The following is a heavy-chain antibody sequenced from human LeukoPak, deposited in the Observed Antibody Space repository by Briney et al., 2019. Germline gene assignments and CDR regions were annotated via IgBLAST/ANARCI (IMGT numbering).Heavy chain of an antibody. CDR1: GFTFGKYW. D-gene: IGHD3-3*01. CDR3: ARDQYDTWSRRGNFDS. Sequence: GGSLTLSCVASGFTFGKYWMSWVRQAPGKGLEWVANIKLDGSEKNYVDSVKGRFTISRDNTKNSLYLQMNSLRAEGTAVFYCARDQYDTWSRRGNFDSWGQGTLVIVSS. J-gene: IGHJ4*02. CDR2: IKLDGSEK. V-gene: IGHV3-7*03.